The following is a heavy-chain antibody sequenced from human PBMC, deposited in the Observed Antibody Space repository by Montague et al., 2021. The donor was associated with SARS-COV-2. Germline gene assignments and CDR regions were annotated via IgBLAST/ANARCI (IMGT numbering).Heavy chain of an antibody. CDR2: ISTSAYTT. Sequence: SLRLSCAASGFTFSNYDMNWVRQAPGKGPEWISYISTSAYTTSYAGSVKGRFTISRDNGKNSLYLQMNSLRIEDTAVYYCTRDYLSILGDGLDIWGQGTKVTVSS. CDR3: TRDYLSILGDGLDI. CDR1: GFTFSNYD. J-gene: IGHJ3*02. D-gene: IGHD6-6*01. V-gene: IGHV3-48*03.